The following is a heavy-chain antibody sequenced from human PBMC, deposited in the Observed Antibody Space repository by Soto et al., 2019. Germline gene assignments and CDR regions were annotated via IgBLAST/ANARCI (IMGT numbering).Heavy chain of an antibody. CDR1: GGSISSGGNY. D-gene: IGHD2-15*01. Sequence: QVQLQESGPGLVKPSQTLSLICTVSGGSISSGGNYWSWIRQHPGKGLEWIGYIYSSGSTYYNPSLKSRVTISVDTSSNQASLMLSSVTAADTAVYYCARMVAAAKGHFYYYGMDVWGQGTTVTVSS. V-gene: IGHV4-31*03. J-gene: IGHJ6*02. CDR3: ARMVAAAKGHFYYYGMDV. CDR2: IYSSGST.